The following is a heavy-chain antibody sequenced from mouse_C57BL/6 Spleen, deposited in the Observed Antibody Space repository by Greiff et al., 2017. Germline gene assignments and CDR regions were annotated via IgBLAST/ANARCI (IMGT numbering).Heavy chain of an antibody. CDR2: IDPENGDT. CDR3: TTPYGSSLFAY. Sequence: EVKLMESGAELVRPGASVKLSCTASGFNIKDDYMHWVKQRPEQGLEWIGWIDPENGDTEYASKFQGKATITADTSSNTAYLQLSSLTSEDTAVYYCTTPYGSSLFAYWGQGTLVTVSA. J-gene: IGHJ3*01. D-gene: IGHD1-1*01. V-gene: IGHV14-4*01. CDR1: GFNIKDDY.